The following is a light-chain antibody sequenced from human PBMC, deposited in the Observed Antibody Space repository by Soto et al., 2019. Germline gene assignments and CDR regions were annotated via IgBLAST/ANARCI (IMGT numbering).Light chain of an antibody. Sequence: IVLTQYPACLSLYPGERATLSCGASHTIASVYLAWYQHKPGLAPRLLIYDTSIRATGIPDRFTGSGSGTDFTLTISRLEPEDFPVYNCQQYDTSLTLGGGTKVEIK. CDR3: QQYDTSLT. J-gene: IGKJ4*01. V-gene: IGKV3D-20*01. CDR2: DTS. CDR1: HTIASVY.